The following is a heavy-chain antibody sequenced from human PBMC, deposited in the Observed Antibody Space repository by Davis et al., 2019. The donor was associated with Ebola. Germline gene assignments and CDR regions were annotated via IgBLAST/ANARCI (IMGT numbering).Heavy chain of an antibody. D-gene: IGHD2-15*01. V-gene: IGHV3-48*03. CDR3: ARGGSFDP. Sequence: PGGSLRLSCAASGFTFSNYEMNWVRQAPGKGPEWVSCISSGGNTIYYADSVKGRFTISRDNAKNSLYLQMDSLRAEDTAVYTCARGGSFDPWGQGTLVIVSS. J-gene: IGHJ5*02. CDR2: ISSGGNTI. CDR1: GFTFSNYE.